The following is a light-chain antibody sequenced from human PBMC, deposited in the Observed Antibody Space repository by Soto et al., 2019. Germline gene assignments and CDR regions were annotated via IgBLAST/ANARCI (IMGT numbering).Light chain of an antibody. CDR1: QSVGSD. CDR3: QQYNNWPPRWT. J-gene: IGKJ1*01. CDR2: GAS. V-gene: IGKV3-15*01. Sequence: EIVMTQSPATLSVSPGERATLSCRASQSVGSDLAWYQQKRGQAPRLLIYGASYRATGIPARFSGSGSGTEFSLTISSLQSEDFAVYYCQQYNNWPPRWTFGQGTKVEIK.